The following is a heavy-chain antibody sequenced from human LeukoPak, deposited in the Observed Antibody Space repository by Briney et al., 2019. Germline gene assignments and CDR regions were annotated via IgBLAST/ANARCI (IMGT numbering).Heavy chain of an antibody. CDR1: GFTVSSNS. V-gene: IGHV3-53*01. J-gene: IGHJ4*01. Sequence: PGGSLRLSCTVSGFTVSSNSMSWVRQAPGKGLEWVSFIYSDNTHYSDSVKGRFTIFRDNSKNTLYLQMNSLRAEDTAVYYCARRAGAYSHPYDYWGQEPWSPSP. CDR2: IYSDNT. CDR3: ARRAGAYSHPYDY. D-gene: IGHD4/OR15-4a*01.